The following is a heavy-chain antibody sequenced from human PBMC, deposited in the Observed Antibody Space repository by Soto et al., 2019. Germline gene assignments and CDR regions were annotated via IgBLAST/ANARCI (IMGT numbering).Heavy chain of an antibody. J-gene: IGHJ4*02. CDR2: ISGSGGST. CDR1: GFTFSSYA. V-gene: IGHV3-23*01. Sequence: GGSLRLSCAASGFTFSSYAMSWVRQAPGKGLEWVSAISGSGGSTYYADSVKGRFTISRDNSKNTLYLKMNSLRAEDTAVYYCAKKGDASIAARYTKNTTPKGLIDYWGQGTLVTVSS. D-gene: IGHD6-6*01. CDR3: AKKGDASIAARYTKNTTPKGLIDY.